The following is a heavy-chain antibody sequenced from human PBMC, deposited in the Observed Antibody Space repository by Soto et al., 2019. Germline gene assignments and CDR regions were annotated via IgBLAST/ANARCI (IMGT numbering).Heavy chain of an antibody. V-gene: IGHV1-69*02. CDR3: ARVYGDFLDAFYI. CDR1: GGTFSSYT. CDR2: IIPILGIA. J-gene: IGHJ3*02. D-gene: IGHD4-17*01. Sequence: QVQLVQSGAEVKKPGSSVKVSCKASGGTFSSYTISWVRQAPGQGLEWMGRIIPILGIANYAQKFQGRVTITADKSTSTAYMELSSLRSEDTAVYYCARVYGDFLDAFYIWGQGTMVTLSS.